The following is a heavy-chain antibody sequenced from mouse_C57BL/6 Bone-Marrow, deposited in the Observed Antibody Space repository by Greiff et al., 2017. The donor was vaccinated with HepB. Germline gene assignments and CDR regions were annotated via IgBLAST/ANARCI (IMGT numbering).Heavy chain of an antibody. D-gene: IGHD2-4*01. Sequence: QVQLKESGAELARPGASVKMSCKASGYTFTSYTMHWVKQRPGQGLEWIGDINPSSGYTKYNQKFKDKATLTADKSSSTAYMQLSSLTSEDSAVYYCAFYYYDYFDYWGQGTTLTVSS. V-gene: IGHV1-4*01. CDR1: GYTFTSYT. CDR3: AFYYYDYFDY. J-gene: IGHJ2*01. CDR2: INPSSGYT.